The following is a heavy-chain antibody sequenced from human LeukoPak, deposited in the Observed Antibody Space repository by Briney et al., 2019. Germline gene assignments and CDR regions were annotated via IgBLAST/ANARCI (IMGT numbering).Heavy chain of an antibody. D-gene: IGHD6-13*01. J-gene: IGHJ3*02. Sequence: VASVKVSCKASGYTFTGYYMHWVRQAPGQGLEWMGWISPNSGGTNYAQKFQGRVTMTRDTSISTAYMELSRLRSDDTAVYYCARESGTDAFDIWGQGTMVTVSS. CDR3: ARESGTDAFDI. V-gene: IGHV1-2*02. CDR2: ISPNSGGT. CDR1: GYTFTGYY.